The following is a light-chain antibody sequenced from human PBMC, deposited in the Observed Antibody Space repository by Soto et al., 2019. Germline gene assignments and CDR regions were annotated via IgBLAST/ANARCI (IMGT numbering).Light chain of an antibody. CDR3: SSYTNINTRACV. Sequence: SALTHPPSASGSPGQSVTISCTGTSSDVGAYIFVSWYQQHPGKAPKLIIYEVTDRPSGVSNRFSGSKSGNTASLTISGLQAEDVAEYYCSSYTNINTRACVFGTGTKVTVL. CDR1: SSDVGAYIF. CDR2: EVT. J-gene: IGLJ1*01. V-gene: IGLV2-14*01.